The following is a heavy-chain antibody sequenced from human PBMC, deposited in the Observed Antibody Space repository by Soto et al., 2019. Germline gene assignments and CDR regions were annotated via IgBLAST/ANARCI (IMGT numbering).Heavy chain of an antibody. D-gene: IGHD4-17*01. CDR3: ARVSYGDYYPFDY. CDR1: GGSISSYY. CDR2: IYYSGST. Sequence: SETLSLTCTVSGGSISSYYWSWIRQPPGKGLEWIGYIYYSGSTNYNPSLKSRVTISVDTSKNQFSLKLSSVTAADTAVYYCARVSYGDYYPFDYWGQGTLVTVSS. J-gene: IGHJ4*02. V-gene: IGHV4-59*01.